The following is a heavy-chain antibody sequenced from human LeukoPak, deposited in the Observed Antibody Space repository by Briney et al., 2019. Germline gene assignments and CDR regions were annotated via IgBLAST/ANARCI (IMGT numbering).Heavy chain of an antibody. J-gene: IGHJ4*02. CDR3: AILVVATTKTFDY. V-gene: IGHV1-24*01. CDR2: FDPEDGET. Sequence: ASVKVSCKVSGYTLTALSMHCVRQAPGKGRERMGGFDPEDGETIYAQKFQGRVTMTEDTSTDTAYMELSSLRSEDTAVYYCAILVVATTKTFDYWGQGTLVTVSS. CDR1: GYTLTALS. D-gene: IGHD5-12*01.